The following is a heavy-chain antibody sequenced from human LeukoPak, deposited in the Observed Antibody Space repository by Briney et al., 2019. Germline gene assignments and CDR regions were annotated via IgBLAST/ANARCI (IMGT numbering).Heavy chain of an antibody. Sequence: PGGSLRLSCAASGFTVSSNYMTWGRQAPGKGLEWGSGIYSGGSTYYADSVKGRFTLSRDNSKNTLFLQMNSLRAEDTAVYYCAREPQGDSSGYDAFDIWGQGTMVTVSS. CDR1: GFTVSSNY. CDR2: IYSGGST. J-gene: IGHJ3*02. D-gene: IGHD3-22*01. V-gene: IGHV3-66*01. CDR3: AREPQGDSSGYDAFDI.